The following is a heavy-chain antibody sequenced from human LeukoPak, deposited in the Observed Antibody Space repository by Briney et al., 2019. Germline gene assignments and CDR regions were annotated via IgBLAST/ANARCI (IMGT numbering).Heavy chain of an antibody. Sequence: PGGSLRLSCAASGFTFSNYAMSWVRQAPGKGLEWVSAFSGSGGSTYYADSVKGRFTISRDNAKNSLYLQMNSLRAEDTAVYYCARGALAVAGLDYWGQETLVTVSS. D-gene: IGHD6-19*01. V-gene: IGHV3-23*01. CDR2: FSGSGGST. CDR1: GFTFSNYA. CDR3: ARGALAVAGLDY. J-gene: IGHJ4*02.